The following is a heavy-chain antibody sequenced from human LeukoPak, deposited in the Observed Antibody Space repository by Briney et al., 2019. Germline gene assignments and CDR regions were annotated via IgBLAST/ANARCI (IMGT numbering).Heavy chain of an antibody. D-gene: IGHD3-22*01. J-gene: IGHJ3*02. Sequence: SSETLSLTCAVYGGSFSGNYWSWIRQPPGKGLEWIGEINYSGTTNYNPSLKSRVTIVVNTSKNQFSLKLTSVTAADTAVYYCARGIRNSGSGYYYRDAFDIWGQGTMVTVSS. CDR3: ARGIRNSGSGYYYRDAFDI. V-gene: IGHV4-34*01. CDR1: GGSFSGNY. CDR2: INYSGTT.